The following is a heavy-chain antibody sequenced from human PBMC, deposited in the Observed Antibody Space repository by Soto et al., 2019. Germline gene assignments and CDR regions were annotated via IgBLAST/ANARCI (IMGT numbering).Heavy chain of an antibody. CDR3: ARHPRYCSGGSCPYYFDY. CDR2: IDPSDSYT. V-gene: IGHV5-10-1*01. D-gene: IGHD2-15*01. J-gene: IGHJ4*02. CDR1: GYSFTSYW. Sequence: EASVKISCKGSGYSFTSYWISWVRQMPGKGLEWMGRIDPSDSYTNYSPSFQGHVTISADKSISTAYLQWSSLKASDTAMYYCARHPRYCSGGSCPYYFDYWGQGTLVTVSS.